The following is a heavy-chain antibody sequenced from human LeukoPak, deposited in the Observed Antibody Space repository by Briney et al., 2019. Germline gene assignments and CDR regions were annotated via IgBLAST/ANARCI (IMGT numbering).Heavy chain of an antibody. J-gene: IGHJ4*02. V-gene: IGHV3-66*01. CDR3: ARGSSSSWYVYDY. D-gene: IGHD6-13*01. Sequence: SGGSLRLSCAASGFTVSSNYMSWVRQAPRKGLEWVSVIYSGGSTYYADSVKGRFTISRDNSKNTLYLQMNSLRGEDTAVYYCARGSSSSWYVYDYWGQGTLVTVSS. CDR1: GFTVSSNY. CDR2: IYSGGST.